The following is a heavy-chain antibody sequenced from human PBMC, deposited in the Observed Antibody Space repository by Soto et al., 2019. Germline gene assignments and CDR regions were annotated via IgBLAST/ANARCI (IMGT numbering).Heavy chain of an antibody. D-gene: IGHD3-10*01. J-gene: IGHJ4*02. CDR3: ARGPPYGSGSYYNTLGH. CDR2: IYDSGST. CDR1: GGSISSGGYY. V-gene: IGHV4-31*03. Sequence: SETLSLTCTVSGGSISSGGYYWSWIRQHPGKGLEWIGYIYDSGSTYYNPSLKSRVTISVDTSENQFSLKLSSVTAADTAVYYCARGPPYGSGSYYNTLGHWGQGTLVTVSS.